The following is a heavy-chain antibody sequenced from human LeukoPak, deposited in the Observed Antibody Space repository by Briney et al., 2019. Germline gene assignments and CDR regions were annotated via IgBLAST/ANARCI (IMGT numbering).Heavy chain of an antibody. CDR1: GFTFSSYA. D-gene: IGHD3-10*01. V-gene: IGHV3-23*01. CDR2: SGSGGNT. J-gene: IGHJ4*02. Sequence: GGSLRLSCAASGFTFSSYAMSWVRQAPGKGLEWVSTSGSGGNTYYADSVKGRFTISRDNSKNTLYLQMNSLRAEDTALYYCANRGRYYFDRWGQGTLVTVSS. CDR3: ANRGRYYFDR.